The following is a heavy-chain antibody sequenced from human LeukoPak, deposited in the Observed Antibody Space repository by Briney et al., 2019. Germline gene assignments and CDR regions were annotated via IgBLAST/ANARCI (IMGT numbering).Heavy chain of an antibody. CDR1: GFTFSDYY. V-gene: IGHV3-11*01. CDR3: AKGSSSSRPYFFDY. CDR2: ISSSGSTI. Sequence: GRSLRLSCAASGFTFSDYYMSWIRQAPGKGLEWVSYISSSGSTIYYADSVKGRFTISRDNAKNSLYLQMNSLRAEDTAVYYCAKGSSSSRPYFFDYWGQGTLVTVSS. J-gene: IGHJ4*02. D-gene: IGHD6-6*01.